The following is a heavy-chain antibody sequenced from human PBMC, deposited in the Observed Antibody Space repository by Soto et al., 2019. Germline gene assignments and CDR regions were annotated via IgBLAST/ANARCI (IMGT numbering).Heavy chain of an antibody. CDR3: ARGPYYDFWRGNYYYYYAMDV. D-gene: IGHD3-3*01. Sequence: SEALSLACGVYGGSFSGYYWSWIRQPPGKGLEWIGEINDSGVTNYNPSLKSRITMSVDTSKNQFSLNLSYVTAADTAVYYCARGPYYDFWRGNYYYYYAMDVWGRGTKVTGYS. V-gene: IGHV4-34*01. CDR1: GGSFSGYY. CDR2: INDSGVT. J-gene: IGHJ6*02.